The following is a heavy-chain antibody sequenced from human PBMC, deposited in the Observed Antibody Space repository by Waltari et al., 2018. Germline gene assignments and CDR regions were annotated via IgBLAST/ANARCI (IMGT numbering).Heavy chain of an antibody. Sequence: VQLLESGGGLVQPGGSLRLSCAASGFSFRNYDMAWVRQAPGKGLEWVSGIRNSGGNTYYGDSGKGRFAISRDNSRNTLHLQMNGLRAEDTAIYYCTSWRVVAGTGWFDSWGQGTLVTVSS. D-gene: IGHD2-15*01. CDR2: IRNSGGNT. J-gene: IGHJ5*01. V-gene: IGHV3-23*01. CDR1: GFSFRNYD. CDR3: TSWRVVAGTGWFDS.